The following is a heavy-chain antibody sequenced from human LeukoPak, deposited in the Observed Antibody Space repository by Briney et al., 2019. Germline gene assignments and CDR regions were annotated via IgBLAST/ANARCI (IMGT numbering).Heavy chain of an antibody. Sequence: PSETLSLTCTVSGGSISSDTYYWGWIRQPPGKGLQWIGNIHYTGSTFYNPSLKSRVTISVDTSKNQFSLELTSVTAADTAVYHCARLLYFGSGSLHAFDVWGQGTMVTVSS. V-gene: IGHV4-39*01. CDR1: GGSISSDTYY. D-gene: IGHD3-10*01. CDR2: IHYTGST. CDR3: ARLLYFGSGSLHAFDV. J-gene: IGHJ3*01.